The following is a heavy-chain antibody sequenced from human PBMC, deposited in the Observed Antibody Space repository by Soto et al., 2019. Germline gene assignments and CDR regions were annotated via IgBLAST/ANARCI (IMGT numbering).Heavy chain of an antibody. D-gene: IGHD3-22*01. V-gene: IGHV4-4*02. CDR1: GGSIDTNHW. J-gene: IGHJ4*02. CDR3: ARASKGSDYDSSGYYDC. Sequence: SETLSLTCAVSGGSIDTNHWWTWVRQPPGKGLEWIGEMFHSGSANYNSTLKSRVTISVDKSKKHFSLKLDAVTAAVTAVYYCARASKGSDYDSSGYYDCWGQGTLVTVS. CDR2: MFHSGSA.